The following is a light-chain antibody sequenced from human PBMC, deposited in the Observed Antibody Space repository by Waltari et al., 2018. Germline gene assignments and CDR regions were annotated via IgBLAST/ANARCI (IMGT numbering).Light chain of an antibody. Sequence: ETVMTQSPATLSVSPGESATLSCRTSQTVSSNLAWYQQKPGQAPRLLIYGASIRATGVPARFSGSGSGTQFTLTIHSLQSEDFANYYCQQYNTWPPWTFGQGTKVDIK. CDR2: GAS. J-gene: IGKJ1*01. CDR3: QQYNTWPPWT. CDR1: QTVSSN. V-gene: IGKV3-15*01.